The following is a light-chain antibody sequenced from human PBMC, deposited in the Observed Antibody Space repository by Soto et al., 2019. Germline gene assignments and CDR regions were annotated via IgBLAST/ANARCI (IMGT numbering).Light chain of an antibody. V-gene: IGKV3-20*01. CDR3: QQYGSSPPIT. CDR2: GAS. Sequence: EIVLTQSPGTLSLSPGERATLSCRASKSVSSSYLAWYQQKPGQAPRLLIYGASSRATGIPDRFSGSGSGTDFTLTISRLEPEYFAVYYCQQYGSSPPITFGQGTRLEIK. CDR1: KSVSSSY. J-gene: IGKJ5*01.